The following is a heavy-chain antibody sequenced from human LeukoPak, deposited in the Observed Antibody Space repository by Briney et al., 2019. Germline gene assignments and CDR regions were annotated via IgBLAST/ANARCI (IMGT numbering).Heavy chain of an antibody. V-gene: IGHV1-2*06. D-gene: IGHD3-22*01. CDR3: ASDVAYDSSGYSSVDY. J-gene: IGHJ4*02. CDR2: INPNSGGT. CDR1: GYTFTGYY. Sequence: ASVKVSCKASGYTFTGYYMHWVRQAPGQGLEWMGRINPNSGGTNYAQKFQGRVTMTRDTSISTAYMELSRLRSDDTAVYYCASDVAYDSSGYSSVDYWGQGTLVTVSS.